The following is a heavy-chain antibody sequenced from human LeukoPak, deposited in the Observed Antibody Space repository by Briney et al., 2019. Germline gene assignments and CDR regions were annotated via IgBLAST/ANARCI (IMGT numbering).Heavy chain of an antibody. D-gene: IGHD3-22*01. CDR3: ARAKYYDSRGYSVREAYDI. J-gene: IGHJ3*02. Sequence: GGSLRLSCAASRFTFSSYGMHWVRRAPGKGLEWVAVISHDGNIKYHADSMKDRFTISRDNSRNTLYLQMNNLRPEDTAVYSCARAKYYDSRGYSVREAYDIWGQGTMVTVSS. CDR1: RFTFSSYG. CDR2: ISHDGNIK. V-gene: IGHV3-30*19.